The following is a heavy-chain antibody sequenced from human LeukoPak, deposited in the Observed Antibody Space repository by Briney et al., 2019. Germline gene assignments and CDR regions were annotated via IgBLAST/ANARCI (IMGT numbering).Heavy chain of an antibody. CDR2: IYSDDRA. D-gene: IGHD3-9*01. CDR3: ARDLAGFEEPRYYYYMDV. J-gene: IGHJ6*03. CDR1: GFTVNRNV. V-gene: IGHV3-66*01. Sequence: VQPGGSLRLSCVPSGFTVNRNVMSWVRQAPGKGLQWVSLIYSDDRAFYADSVKGRFTISRNKSRNTLFLQMSSLKPEDTAIYYCARDLAGFEEPRYYYYMDVWGKGAPVTVSS.